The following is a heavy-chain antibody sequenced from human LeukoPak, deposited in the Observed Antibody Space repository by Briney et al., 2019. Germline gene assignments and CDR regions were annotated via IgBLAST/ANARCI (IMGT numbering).Heavy chain of an antibody. CDR2: IIPIFDTA. D-gene: IGHD4-17*01. V-gene: IGHV1-69*13. J-gene: IGHJ4*02. Sequence: ASVKVSFKTAGGTLSSYVFSWVRQAPGQGLEWMGGIIPIFDTAKYAQKFQGRVTITADESTSTAHMELSSLRSEDTAVYYCARHYGDYPVFDYWGQGTLVTVSS. CDR3: ARHYGDYPVFDY. CDR1: GGTLSSYV.